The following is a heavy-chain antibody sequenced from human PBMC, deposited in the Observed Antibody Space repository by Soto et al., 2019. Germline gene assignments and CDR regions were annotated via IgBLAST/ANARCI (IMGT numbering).Heavy chain of an antibody. D-gene: IGHD6-19*01. J-gene: IGHJ4*02. CDR2: ISHSGST. CDR1: GGSISSGGHS. V-gene: IGHV4-30-2*01. Sequence: QLQLQESGSGLVKPSQTLSLTCAVSGGSISSGGHSWSWIRQPPGKGLEWIGYISHSGSTYYNPSLKSRVTISVDRSKNKFSLQLRSVTAADTAVYYCARGGLLPDYWGQGTLVTVSS. CDR3: ARGGLLPDY.